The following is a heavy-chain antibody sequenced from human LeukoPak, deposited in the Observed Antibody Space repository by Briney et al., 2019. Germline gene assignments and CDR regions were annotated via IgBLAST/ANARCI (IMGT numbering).Heavy chain of an antibody. Sequence: GASVKVSCKASGYTFTSYDINWVRQATGQGLEWMGWMNPNSGNTGYAQKFQGRVTMTEDTSTDTAYMELSSLRSEDTAVYYCARGGIVVVPAVEPFDYWGQGTLVTVSS. J-gene: IGHJ4*02. D-gene: IGHD2-2*01. CDR2: MNPNSGNT. V-gene: IGHV1-8*01. CDR3: ARGGIVVVPAVEPFDY. CDR1: GYTFTSYD.